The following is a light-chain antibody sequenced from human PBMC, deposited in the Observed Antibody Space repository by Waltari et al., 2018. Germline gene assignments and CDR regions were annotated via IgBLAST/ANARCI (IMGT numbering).Light chain of an antibody. Sequence: DVAMTQSPLSLPVTLGQPASIPCRSRQSLVHSDGNIYLSWFQQRPGQSPRRLIYKVSNRDFGVPDRFSGSGSGTHFTLKIGRVEAEDVGVYYCMQGIHWPPYTFGQGTKLEIK. J-gene: IGKJ2*01. V-gene: IGKV2-30*02. CDR1: QSLVHSDGNIY. CDR3: MQGIHWPPYT. CDR2: KVS.